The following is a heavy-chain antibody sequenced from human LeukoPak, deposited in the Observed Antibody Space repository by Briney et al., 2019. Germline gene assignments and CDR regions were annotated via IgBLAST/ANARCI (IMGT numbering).Heavy chain of an antibody. J-gene: IGHJ4*02. V-gene: IGHV3-30*02. D-gene: IGHD4-11*01. CDR3: AKDLRGDYSNYV. CDR1: GFTFSSYG. Sequence: GGSLRLSCAASGFTFSSYGMHWVRQAPGKGLEWVAFIRYDGSNKYYADSVKGRFTISRDNSKNTLYLQMNSLRAGDTAVYYCAKDLRGDYSNYVWGQGTLVTVSS. CDR2: IRYDGSNK.